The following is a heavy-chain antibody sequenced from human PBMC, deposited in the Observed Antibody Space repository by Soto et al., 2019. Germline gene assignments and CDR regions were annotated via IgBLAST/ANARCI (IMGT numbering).Heavy chain of an antibody. J-gene: IGHJ4*02. Sequence: ASVKVSCKASGYTFTGYDMHWVRQAPGQGLEWMGWISPNSGDTNYAQKFQGWVTMTRDTSISTAYMELSRLRSDDTAVYYCARTHCSSISCYVGSWDYWGQGTLVTVPS. V-gene: IGHV1-2*04. CDR1: GYTFTGYD. CDR3: ARTHCSSISCYVGSWDY. D-gene: IGHD2-2*01. CDR2: ISPNSGDT.